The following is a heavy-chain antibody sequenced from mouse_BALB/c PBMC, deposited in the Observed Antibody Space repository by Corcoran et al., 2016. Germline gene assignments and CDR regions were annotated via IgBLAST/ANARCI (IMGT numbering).Heavy chain of an antibody. Sequence: QIQLVQSGPELKKPGETVKISCKTSGYTFTNNGMNWAKQAPGKGLKWMGWINNYTGESTYADDFKGRFAFSLETSASTAYLQIKNLKNEDTATYFCAREPYAMDYWGQGTSVTVSS. J-gene: IGHJ4*01. CDR3: AREPYAMDY. CDR1: GYTFTNNG. CDR2: INNYTGES. V-gene: IGHV9-3-1*01.